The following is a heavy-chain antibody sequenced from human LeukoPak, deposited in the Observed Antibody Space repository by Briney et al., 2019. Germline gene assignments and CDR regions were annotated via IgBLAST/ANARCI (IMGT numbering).Heavy chain of an antibody. V-gene: IGHV1-46*01. CDR3: AKGSGYEAQYYYYYMDV. J-gene: IGHJ6*03. CDR1: GYTFTSYY. D-gene: IGHD5-12*01. CDR2: INPSGGST. Sequence: ASVKVSCKASGYTFTSYYMHWVRQAPGQGLEWMGIINPSGGSTSYAQKFQGRVTITADESTSTAYMELSSLRSEDTAVYYCAKGSGYEAQYYYYYMDVWGKGTTVTISS.